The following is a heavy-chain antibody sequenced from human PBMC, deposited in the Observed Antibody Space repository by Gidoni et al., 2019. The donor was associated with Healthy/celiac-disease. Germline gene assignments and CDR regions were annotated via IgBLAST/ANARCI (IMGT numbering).Heavy chain of an antibody. V-gene: IGHV4-59*01. CDR1: GGSISSYY. D-gene: IGHD6-13*01. J-gene: IGHJ6*02. CDR2: IYYSGST. Sequence: QVQLQESGPGLVKPSETLSLTCTVSGGSISSYYWSWIRQPPGKGLEWIGYIYYSGSTNYNPSLKSRVTISVDTSKNQFSLKLSSVTAADTAVYYCARDTLMYSSSWGSYYYYGMDVWGQGTTVTVSS. CDR3: ARDTLMYSSSWGSYYYYGMDV.